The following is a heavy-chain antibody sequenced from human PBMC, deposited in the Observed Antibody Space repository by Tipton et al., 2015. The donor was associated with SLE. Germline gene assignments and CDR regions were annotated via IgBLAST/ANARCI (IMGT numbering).Heavy chain of an antibody. CDR1: GGPISSYY. D-gene: IGHD3-10*01. V-gene: IGHV4-59*01. CDR2: IYYSGST. J-gene: IGHJ4*02. CDR3: ARGFWEFGY. Sequence: TLSLTCTVSGGPISSYYWTWIRQPPGKGLEWIGYIYYSGSTNYNPSLKSRLTISVDTSKNQFSPKLSSVTAADTAVYYCARGFWEFGYWGQGTLVSVSS.